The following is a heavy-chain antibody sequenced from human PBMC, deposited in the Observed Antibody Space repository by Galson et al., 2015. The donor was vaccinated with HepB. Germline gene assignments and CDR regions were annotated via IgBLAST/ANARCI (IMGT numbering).Heavy chain of an antibody. CDR1: GFTFSNFG. V-gene: IGHV3-48*01. CDR2: ISSSTSTI. J-gene: IGHJ5*01. CDR3: ARDPTTVTTYNWFDS. D-gene: IGHD4-11*01. Sequence: SLRLSCAAFGFTFSNFGMNWVRQAPGKGLEWVSYISSSTSTIYYADSVKGRFTISRDNAKNSLYLQMNSLRAEDTAVYYCARDPTTVTTYNWFDSWGQGTLVTVSS.